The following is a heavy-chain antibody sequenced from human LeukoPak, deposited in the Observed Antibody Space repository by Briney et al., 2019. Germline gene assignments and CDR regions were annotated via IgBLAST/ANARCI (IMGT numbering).Heavy chain of an antibody. CDR2: IYYSGST. J-gene: IGHJ4*02. V-gene: IGHV4-59*08. CDR1: GGSISNSF. Sequence: SETLSLTCTVSGGSISNSFWSWIRQPPGKGLEWIANIYYSGSTNYNPSLKSRVTISVDTSKSQFSLKLSSVTATDTAVYYCARQLGYYDSNPFDYWGQGTLVTVSS. D-gene: IGHD3-22*01. CDR3: ARQLGYYDSNPFDY.